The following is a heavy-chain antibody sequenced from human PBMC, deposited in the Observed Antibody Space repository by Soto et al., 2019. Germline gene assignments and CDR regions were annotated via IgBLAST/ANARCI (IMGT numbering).Heavy chain of an antibody. D-gene: IGHD3-9*01. CDR2: IYCDDDK. V-gene: IGHV2-5*02. Sequence: QITLKESGPTLVKPTQTLTLTCTFSGFSLSTSGVGVGWIRQPPGKALEWLALIYCDDDKRYSPSLKSRLTITKATYKNKEVLTMTNVDPVDTATYCCAHSIRYLATFDSWGQGTLVTVSS. CDR3: AHSIRYLATFDS. CDR1: GFSLSTSGVG. J-gene: IGHJ4*02.